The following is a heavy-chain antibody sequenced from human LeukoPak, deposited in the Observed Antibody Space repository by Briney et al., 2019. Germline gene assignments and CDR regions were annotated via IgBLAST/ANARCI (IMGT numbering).Heavy chain of an antibody. CDR2: INPSGGST. Sequence: ASVKVSCKASKYTFTTYYMHWVRQAPGQGLEWMGMINPSGGSTSYPQKFQGRVTMTRDTSTSTVYMELSSLRSEGTAVYYCAVRETDYWGQGTLVTVSS. CDR3: AVRETDY. CDR1: KYTFTTYY. D-gene: IGHD3-10*01. V-gene: IGHV1-46*01. J-gene: IGHJ4*02.